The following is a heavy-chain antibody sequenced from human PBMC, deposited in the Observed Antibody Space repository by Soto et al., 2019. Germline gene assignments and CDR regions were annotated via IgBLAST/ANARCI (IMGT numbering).Heavy chain of an antibody. J-gene: IGHJ6*02. CDR1: GYTFTSYA. CDR3: ARETLDGDYGYGMDV. V-gene: IGHV1-3*01. Sequence: ASVKVSCKASGYTFTSYAMHWVRQAPGQRLEWMGWINAGNGNTKYSQKFQGRVTITRDTSASTAYMELSSLRSEDTAVYYCARETLDGDYGYGMDVWGQGTTVTVSS. D-gene: IGHD4-17*01. CDR2: INAGNGNT.